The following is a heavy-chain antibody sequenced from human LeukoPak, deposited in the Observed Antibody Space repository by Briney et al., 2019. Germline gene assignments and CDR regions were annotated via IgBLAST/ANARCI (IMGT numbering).Heavy chain of an antibody. CDR3: ARGSTYLYYDSSGYYPYYYYMDV. CDR2: IYYSGST. Sequence: PSETLSLTCTVSGGSISSYYWSWIRQPPGKGLEWIGYIYYSGSTNYNPSLKSRVTISVDTSKNQFSLKLSSVTAADTAVYYCARGSTYLYYDSSGYYPYYYYMDVWGKGTTVTVSS. CDR1: GGSISSYY. J-gene: IGHJ6*03. D-gene: IGHD3-22*01. V-gene: IGHV4-59*01.